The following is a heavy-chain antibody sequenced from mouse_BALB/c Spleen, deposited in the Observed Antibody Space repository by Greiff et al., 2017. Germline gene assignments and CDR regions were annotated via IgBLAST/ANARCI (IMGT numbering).Heavy chain of an antibody. CDR1: GYPFISYD. CDR2: IFPGDGST. D-gene: IGHD1-1*01. J-gene: IGHJ3*01. V-gene: IGHV1S56*01. Sequence: FHLQQPGAALVNPGAPGKLPCKAPGYPFISYDINWVRQRPEQGFEWIGWIFPGDGSTKYNEKFKGKATLTTDKSSSTAYMQLSRLTSEDPAVYFYARDYYVSYWGEGTLVTVSA. CDR3: ARDYYVSY.